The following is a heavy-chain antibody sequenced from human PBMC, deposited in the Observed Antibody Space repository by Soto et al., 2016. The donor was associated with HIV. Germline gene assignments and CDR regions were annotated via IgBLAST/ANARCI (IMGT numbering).Heavy chain of an antibody. V-gene: IGHV4-39*01. Sequence: QLQLQELGPGLVKPSETLSLTCSVSGGSMSSSGHYWGWIRQSPGKGLEWIGNVFXSGITYLNPSLSGRLTLSVDTSTNQFFLKLNSVTAADTGVYYCVRPGGGSCCYWFDLWGQGKMVIVSS. D-gene: IGHD2-15*01. CDR2: VFXSGIT. J-gene: IGHJ5*02. CDR1: GGSMSSSGHY. CDR3: VRPGGGSCCYWFDL.